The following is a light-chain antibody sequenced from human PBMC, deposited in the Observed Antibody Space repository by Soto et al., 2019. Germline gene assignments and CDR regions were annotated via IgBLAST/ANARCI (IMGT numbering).Light chain of an antibody. CDR3: QQTTTFPLT. J-gene: IGKJ4*02. CDR2: RAS. Sequence: DIQMTQSPSSVSASVGARVTITCRARQGITSWLDWYQQKPGKAPKLLIYRASNLQSGVPSRFSGSGSGTEFTRTISGLQPADFATYYCQQTTTFPLTCGGEPRVELK. V-gene: IGKV1-12*01. CDR1: QGITSW.